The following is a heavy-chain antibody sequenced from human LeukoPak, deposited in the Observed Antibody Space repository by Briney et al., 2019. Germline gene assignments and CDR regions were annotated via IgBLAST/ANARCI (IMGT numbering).Heavy chain of an antibody. CDR3: ARGGGWYDIDN. D-gene: IGHD6-19*01. CDR1: EFILSSYS. J-gene: IGHJ4*02. Sequence: GGSLRLSCAASEFILSSYSMNWVRQAPGKGLEWVSYISSSSSTIYYADSVKGRFTISRDNAKNSLYLQMNSLRAGDTAIYYCARGGGWYDIDNWGQGALVTVSS. CDR2: ISSSSSTI. V-gene: IGHV3-48*01.